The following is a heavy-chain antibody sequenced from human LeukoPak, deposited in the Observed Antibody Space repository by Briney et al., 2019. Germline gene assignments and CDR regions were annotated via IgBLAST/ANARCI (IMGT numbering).Heavy chain of an antibody. J-gene: IGHJ4*02. D-gene: IGHD5-12*01. Sequence: GGSLRLSCAASGFTFSSYAMSWVRQAPGKGLEWVSAISGSGGSTYYADSVKGPFTISRDNSKNTLYLQMNSLRAEDTAVYYCAKGGRVSGYDWCDYWGQGTLVTVSS. CDR1: GFTFSSYA. V-gene: IGHV3-23*01. CDR3: AKGGRVSGYDWCDY. CDR2: ISGSGGST.